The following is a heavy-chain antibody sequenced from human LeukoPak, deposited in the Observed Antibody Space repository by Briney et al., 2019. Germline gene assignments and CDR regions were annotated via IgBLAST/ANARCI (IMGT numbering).Heavy chain of an antibody. CDR1: GLTFSSYG. D-gene: IGHD1-14*01. CDR2: IWYDGSNK. V-gene: IGHV3-33*06. J-gene: IGHJ4*02. Sequence: PGRSLRLSCAASGLTFSSYGMHWVRQAPGKGLEGVAVIWYDGSNKYYADSVKGRFTISRDNSKNTLYLQMNSLRAEDTAVYYCAKASPSPGYYFDYWGQGTLVTVSS. CDR3: AKASPSPGYYFDY.